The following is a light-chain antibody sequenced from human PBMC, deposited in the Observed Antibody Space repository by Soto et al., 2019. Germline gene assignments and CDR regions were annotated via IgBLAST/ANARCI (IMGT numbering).Light chain of an antibody. V-gene: IGKV1-27*01. Sequence: DIQMTQSPSSLSASVGDRVTITCRARQGIYNYLAWYQQKPGKAPKLLIYAASTLEAGVPSRFSGSGSGTDFTLTISSLQPEDFATYYCHKYNSALLTFGQGTRLEIK. J-gene: IGKJ5*01. CDR3: HKYNSALLT. CDR2: AAS. CDR1: QGIYNY.